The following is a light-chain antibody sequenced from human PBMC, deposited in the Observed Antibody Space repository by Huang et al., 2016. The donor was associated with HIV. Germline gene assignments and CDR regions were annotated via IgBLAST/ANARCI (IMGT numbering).Light chain of an antibody. CDR3: QHYNRWPYT. V-gene: IGKV3-15*01. J-gene: IGKJ2*01. CDR2: DAS. CDR1: QSVSRN. Sequence: EVELTQSPGTLSVSPGERATLSCRATQSVSRNLAWYQQKPGQAPRLLIYDASTRATGVPARFRGSASGTDFTLTINSLQSEDFAVYYCQHYNRWPYTFGQGTKLEIK.